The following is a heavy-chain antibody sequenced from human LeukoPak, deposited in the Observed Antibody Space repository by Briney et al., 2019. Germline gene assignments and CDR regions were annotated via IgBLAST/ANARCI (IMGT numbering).Heavy chain of an antibody. Sequence: SETLSLTCTVSGGSISSGDYYWSWIRQPPGKGLEWIGYIYYSGSTCYNPSLKSRVTISVDTSKNQFSLKLSSVTAADTAVYYCARAPQTPDSSGWFDAFDIWGQGTMVTVSS. D-gene: IGHD6-19*01. CDR1: GGSISSGDYY. V-gene: IGHV4-30-4*08. J-gene: IGHJ3*02. CDR3: ARAPQTPDSSGWFDAFDI. CDR2: IYYSGST.